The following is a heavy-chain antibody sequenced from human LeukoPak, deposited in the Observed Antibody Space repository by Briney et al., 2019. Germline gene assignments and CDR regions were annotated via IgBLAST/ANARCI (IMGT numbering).Heavy chain of an antibody. CDR3: ARLLRRLGYFDY. D-gene: IGHD1-26*01. V-gene: IGHV4-30-2*01. CDR1: GGSISSGGYS. CDR2: IYHSGST. J-gene: IGHJ4*02. Sequence: SETLSLTCAVSGGSISSGGYSWSWIRQPSGKGLEWIGYIYHSGSTYYNPSLKSRVTISVDRSKNQFSLKLSSVTAADTAVYYCARLLRRLGYFDYWGQGTLVTVSS.